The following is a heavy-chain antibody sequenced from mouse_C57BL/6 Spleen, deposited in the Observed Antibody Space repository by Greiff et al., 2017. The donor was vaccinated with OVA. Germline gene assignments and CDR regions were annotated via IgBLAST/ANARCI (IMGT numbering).Heavy chain of an antibody. V-gene: IGHV5-17*01. CDR1: GFTFSDYG. CDR2: ISSGSSTI. Sequence: EVQGVESGGGLVKPGGSLKLPCAASGFTFSDYGMHWVRQAPEKGLEWVAYISSGSSTIYYADTVKGRFTISRDNAKNTLFLQMASLRSEDTAMYYCARSYYFDYWGKGTTLTVSS. CDR3: ARSYYFDY. J-gene: IGHJ2*01.